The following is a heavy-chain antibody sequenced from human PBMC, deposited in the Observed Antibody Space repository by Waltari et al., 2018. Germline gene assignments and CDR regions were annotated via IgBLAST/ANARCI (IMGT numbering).Heavy chain of an antibody. V-gene: IGHV1-24*01. Sequence: APGKGLEWMGGFDPEDGETIYAQKFQGRVTMTEDTSTDTAYMELSSLRSEDTAVYYCAREDGAAPATRLHYYGSGSYLGGWYFDLWGRGTLVTVSS. D-gene: IGHD3-10*01. J-gene: IGHJ2*01. CDR2: FDPEDGET. CDR3: AREDGAAPATRLHYYGSGSYLGGWYFDL.